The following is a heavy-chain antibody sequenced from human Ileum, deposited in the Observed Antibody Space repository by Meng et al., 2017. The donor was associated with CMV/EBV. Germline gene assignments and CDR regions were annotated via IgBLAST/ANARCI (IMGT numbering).Heavy chain of an antibody. Sequence: GGFRRPSCAALGSTFNSYAMTWVRQGPGKGLEWVSSISASGGNTYYAYSVKGQFTISRDSSNSTLYLQMNTRRADDAAVYYCAKTGYYYGSGLADWFEPWGQGTLVTVSS. D-gene: IGHD3-10*01. V-gene: IGHV3-23*01. CDR3: AKTGYYYGSGLADWFEP. J-gene: IGHJ5*02. CDR2: ISASGGNT. CDR1: GSTFNSYA.